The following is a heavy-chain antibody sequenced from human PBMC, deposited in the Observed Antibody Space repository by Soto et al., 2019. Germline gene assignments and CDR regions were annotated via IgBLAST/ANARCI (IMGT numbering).Heavy chain of an antibody. D-gene: IGHD4-4*01. CDR1: GFTFSNAW. CDR3: TTGMSNFGAYYYYYGMDV. J-gene: IGHJ6*02. CDR2: IKSKTDGGTT. V-gene: IGHV3-15*07. Sequence: PGGSLRLSCAASGFTFSNAWMNWVRQAPGKGLEWVGRIKSKTDGGTTDYAAPVKGRFTISRDDSKNTLYLQMNSLKTEDTAVYYCTTGMSNFGAYYYYYGMDVWAQVTTVTGSS.